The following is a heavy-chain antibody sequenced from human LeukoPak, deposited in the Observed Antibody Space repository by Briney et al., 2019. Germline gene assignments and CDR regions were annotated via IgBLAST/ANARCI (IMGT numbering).Heavy chain of an antibody. D-gene: IGHD1-26*01. CDR3: ARGWSGSYPNYFDY. CDR1: GFTFSSYW. CDR2: IKQDGSEK. V-gene: IGHV3-7*01. J-gene: IGHJ4*02. Sequence: PGGSLRLSCAASGFTFSSYWMSWVRRAPGKGLEWVANIKQDGSEKYYVDSVKGRFTISRDNAKNSLYLQMNSLRGEDTAVYYCARGWSGSYPNYFDYWGQGTLVTVSS.